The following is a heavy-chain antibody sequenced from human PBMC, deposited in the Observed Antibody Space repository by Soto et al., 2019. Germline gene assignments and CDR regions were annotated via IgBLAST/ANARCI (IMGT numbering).Heavy chain of an antibody. D-gene: IGHD3-22*01. CDR1: GFTFSSYA. J-gene: IGHJ5*02. V-gene: IGHV3-23*01. Sequence: PVGSLRLSCAASGFTFSSYAMSWFRQAPVKGLEWVSAISGSGGSTYYADSVKGRFTISRDNSKNTLYLQMNSLRAEDTAVYYCAKKVHMGMIVVPWGQGTLVTVSS. CDR3: AKKVHMGMIVVP. CDR2: ISGSGGST.